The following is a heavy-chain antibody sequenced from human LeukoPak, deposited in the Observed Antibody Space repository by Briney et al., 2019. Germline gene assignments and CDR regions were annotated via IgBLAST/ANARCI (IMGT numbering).Heavy chain of an antibody. CDR1: GFTFDDYA. CDR3: AKDSVLGAFDI. Sequence: GGSLRLSCAASGFTFDDYAMHWVRQVPGKGLEWVSGISWNSGSIGYADSVKGRFTISRDNAKNSLYLQMNSLRAEDTALYYCAKDSVLGAFDIWGQGTMVTVSS. J-gene: IGHJ3*02. CDR2: ISWNSGSI. V-gene: IGHV3-9*01. D-gene: IGHD1-26*01.